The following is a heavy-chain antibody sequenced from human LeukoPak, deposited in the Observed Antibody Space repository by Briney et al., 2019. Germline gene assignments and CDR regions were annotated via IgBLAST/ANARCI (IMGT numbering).Heavy chain of an antibody. CDR2: IWYDGSNK. V-gene: IGHV3-33*01. Sequence: SGGSLRLSCAASGFTFSSYGMHWVRQAPGKGLEWVAVIWYDGSNKYYADSVKGRFTISRDNSKNTLYLQMNSLRAEDTAVYYCARGYCSGGTCYSFRGDWFDPWGQGTLVTVSS. J-gene: IGHJ5*02. D-gene: IGHD2-15*01. CDR1: GFTFSSYG. CDR3: ARGYCSGGTCYSFRGDWFDP.